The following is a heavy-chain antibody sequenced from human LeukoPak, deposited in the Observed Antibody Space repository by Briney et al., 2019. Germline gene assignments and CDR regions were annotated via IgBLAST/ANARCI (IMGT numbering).Heavy chain of an antibody. V-gene: IGHV4-34*01. CDR3: AIAPAFCGSWSGSDFDF. CDR2: INHSGNT. Sequence: PSETLSLTCAVSGGSLSDHYWSWVRQPPGKGLEWIGEINHSGNTNYNPSLKSRVTISVDTSKNQFSLKLNSVTAADTAVYYCAIAPAFCGSWSGSDFDFWGQGTLVTVSS. D-gene: IGHD3-3*01. J-gene: IGHJ4*02. CDR1: GGSLSDHY.